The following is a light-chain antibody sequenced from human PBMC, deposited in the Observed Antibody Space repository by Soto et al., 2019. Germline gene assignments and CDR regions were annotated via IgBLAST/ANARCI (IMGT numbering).Light chain of an antibody. CDR1: GSDVGGYNY. Sequence: QSALTQPASVSGSPGQSITISCTGTGSDVGGYNYVSWYQQHPGKAPKLLIYDVTDRPSGVSNRFSGSKSGNTASLTISGLQAEDEADYYCSSYTSTNTLAVFGGGTKVTVL. CDR3: SSYTSTNTLAV. V-gene: IGLV2-14*03. J-gene: IGLJ3*02. CDR2: DVT.